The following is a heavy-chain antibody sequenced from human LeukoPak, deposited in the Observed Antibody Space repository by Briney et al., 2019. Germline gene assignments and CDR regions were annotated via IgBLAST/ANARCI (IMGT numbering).Heavy chain of an antibody. CDR1: GGSFSGYY. J-gene: IGHJ4*02. CDR2: INHSGST. V-gene: IGHV4-34*01. CDR3: ARVRTYYYDSSGPLLDY. Sequence: PSETLSLTCAVYGGSFSGYYWSWIRQPPGKGLEWIGEINHSGSTNYNPSLKSRVTISVDTSKNQFSLKLSSVTAADTAVYYCARVRTYYYDSSGPLLDYWGQGTLVTVS. D-gene: IGHD3-22*01.